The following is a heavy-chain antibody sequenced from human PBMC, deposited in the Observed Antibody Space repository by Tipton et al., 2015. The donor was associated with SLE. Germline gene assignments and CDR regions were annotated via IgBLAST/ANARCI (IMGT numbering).Heavy chain of an antibody. CDR2: ITYRGNT. D-gene: IGHD1-7*01. J-gene: IGHJ4*02. V-gene: IGHV4-59*11. Sequence: TLSLTCTVSGGSIGSPYWTWLRQPPGKGLEWIGWITYRGNTNFNPSLKSRVTISIDRSGSQFSLSLTSVTAADTAVYYGARMPPGGWNYYFDYWGQGTAVTVSS. CDR1: GGSIGSPY. CDR3: ARMPPGGWNYYFDY.